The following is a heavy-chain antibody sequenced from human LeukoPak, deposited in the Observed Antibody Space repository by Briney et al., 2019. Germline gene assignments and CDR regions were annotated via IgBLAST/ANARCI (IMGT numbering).Heavy chain of an antibody. CDR3: ARDLYGSGRRFDP. CDR1: GGSISTPSHY. J-gene: IGHJ5*02. CDR2: IYYSGNI. D-gene: IGHD3-10*01. Sequence: SETLSLTCTVSGGSISTPSHYWGWIRQPPGEGLEWIGSIYYSGNIYYNPSLKSRVTMSVDTSKNQFSLKLSSVTAADTAVYYCARDLYGSGRRFDPWGQGTLVTVSS. V-gene: IGHV4-39*07.